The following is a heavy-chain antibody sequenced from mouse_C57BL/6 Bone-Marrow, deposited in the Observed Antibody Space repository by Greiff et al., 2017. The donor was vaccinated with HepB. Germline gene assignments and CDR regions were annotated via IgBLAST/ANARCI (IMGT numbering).Heavy chain of an antibody. CDR2: ISDGGSYT. D-gene: IGHD2-2*01. CDR3: ARGYYGYDEGFAY. V-gene: IGHV5-4*03. J-gene: IGHJ3*01. CDR1: GFTFSSYA. Sequence: EVKLMESGGGLVKPGGSLKLSCAASGFTFSSYAMSWVRQTPEKRLEWVATISDGGSYTYYPDNVKGRFTISRDNAKNNLYLQMSHLKSEDTAMYYCARGYYGYDEGFAYWGQGTLVTVSA.